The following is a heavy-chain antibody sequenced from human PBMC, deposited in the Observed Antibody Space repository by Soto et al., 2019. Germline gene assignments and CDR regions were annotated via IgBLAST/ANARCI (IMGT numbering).Heavy chain of an antibody. CDR3: ASRGFQGSYRYIDY. J-gene: IGHJ4*02. Sequence: VSGPTLVNPTQTLTLTCTFSGFSLSTSGVGVGWIRQPPGKALECLALIYWDDDKRYSPSLKSRLTITKDTSKNQVVLTMTNMDPEDTAVYYCASRGFQGSYRYIDYWGQGTLVTVSS. CDR1: GFSLSTSGVG. V-gene: IGHV2-5*02. CDR2: IYWDDDK. D-gene: IGHD3-16*02.